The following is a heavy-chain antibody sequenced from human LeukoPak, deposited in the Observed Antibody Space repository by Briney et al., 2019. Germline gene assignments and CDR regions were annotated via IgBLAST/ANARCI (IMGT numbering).Heavy chain of an antibody. J-gene: IGHJ4*02. CDR2: TYYSSKWHN. Sequence: SQTLSLTCALSGDTISSNSAAWNWLRQSTSRGLEWLGRTYYSSKWHNDYALSVKSRMTINPDTSKNQFSLQVNSVTPEDTAVYYCAREISGVSFDYWGQGALVTVSS. CDR3: AREISGVSFDY. V-gene: IGHV6-1*01. CDR1: GDTISSNSAA. D-gene: IGHD7-27*01.